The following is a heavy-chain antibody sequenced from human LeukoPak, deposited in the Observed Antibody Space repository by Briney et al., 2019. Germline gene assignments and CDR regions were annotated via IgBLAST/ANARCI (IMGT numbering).Heavy chain of an antibody. V-gene: IGHV4-61*08. D-gene: IGHD3-10*01. Sequence: SETLSLTCTVSGDSISSGGYYWSWIRQHPGKGLEWIGYISYSGRTNYNPSLKSRVAISVDTSKNQLSLKLSSVTAADTAVYYCTRDGGLGSSPLDFDYWGPGTLVIVTS. J-gene: IGHJ4*02. CDR3: TRDGGLGSSPLDFDY. CDR1: GDSISSGGYY. CDR2: ISYSGRT.